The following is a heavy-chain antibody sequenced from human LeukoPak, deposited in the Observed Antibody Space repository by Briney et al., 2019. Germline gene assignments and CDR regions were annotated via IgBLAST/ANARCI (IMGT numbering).Heavy chain of an antibody. J-gene: IGHJ4*02. CDR3: AKDLTTRGSAFDY. Sequence: TGGSLRLSCAASGFTFSSYAMSWVRQAPGKGLEWVSAIRGSGDSTYYADSVKGRFTISRDNYKNTLYLQMNSLRAEDTAVYYCAKDLTTRGSAFDYWGQGSLVTVSS. D-gene: IGHD3-16*01. V-gene: IGHV3-23*01. CDR1: GFTFSSYA. CDR2: IRGSGDST.